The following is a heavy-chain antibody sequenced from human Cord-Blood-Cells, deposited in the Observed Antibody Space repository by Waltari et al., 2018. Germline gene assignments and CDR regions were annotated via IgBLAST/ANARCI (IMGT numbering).Heavy chain of an antibody. CDR3: ARMVHRNSGSYWFDP. CDR2: IYYSGST. J-gene: IGHJ5*02. Sequence: QVQLQESGPGLVKPSETLSLTCTVSGGSISSYYWSWIRQPPGKGLEWIGYIYYSGSTNYNPSLKSRVTISVDTSKNQFSLKLSSVTAADTAVHYCARMVHRNSGSYWFDPWGQGTLVTVSS. CDR1: GGSISSYY. V-gene: IGHV4-59*01. D-gene: IGHD1-26*01.